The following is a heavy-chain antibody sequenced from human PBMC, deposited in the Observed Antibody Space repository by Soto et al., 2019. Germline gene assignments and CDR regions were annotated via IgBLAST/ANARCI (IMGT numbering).Heavy chain of an antibody. CDR1: GFTFSSYA. V-gene: IGHV3-23*01. Sequence: PGGSLRLSCAASGFTFSSYAMSWVRQAPGKGLEWVSAISGSGGSTYYADSVKGRFTISRDNSKNTLYLQMNSLRAEDTAVYYCAKPGVYCGGDCYSAEYFQHWGQGTLVTVSS. CDR3: AKPGVYCGGDCYSAEYFQH. J-gene: IGHJ1*01. D-gene: IGHD2-21*02. CDR2: ISGSGGST.